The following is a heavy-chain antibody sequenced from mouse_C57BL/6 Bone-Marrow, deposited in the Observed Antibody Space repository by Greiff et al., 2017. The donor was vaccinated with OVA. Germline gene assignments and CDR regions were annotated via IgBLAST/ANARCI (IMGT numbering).Heavy chain of an antibody. J-gene: IGHJ4*01. D-gene: IGHD1-1*01. V-gene: IGHV5-4*01. Sequence: EVQVVESGGGLVKPGGSLKLSCAASGFTFSSYAMSWVRQTPEKRLEWVATISDGGSYTYYPDNVKGRFTISRDNAKNNLYLQMSHLKSEDTAMYYCAREDGSSYGYAMDYWGQGTSVTVSS. CDR2: ISDGGSYT. CDR3: AREDGSSYGYAMDY. CDR1: GFTFSSYA.